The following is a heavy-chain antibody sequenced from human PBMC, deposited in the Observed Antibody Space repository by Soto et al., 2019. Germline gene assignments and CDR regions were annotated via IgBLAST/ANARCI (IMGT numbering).Heavy chain of an antibody. CDR1: GFTFSNYA. CDR3: ASDYYGMDV. CDR2: ISGGGGSNT. Sequence: GGSLRLSCAASGFTFSNYAMNWVRQAPGKGLEWVTAISGGGGSNTNYADSVKGRFTISRDNSKNTVYLQMNSLRAEDTAVYYCASDYYGMDVWGQGTTVTVSS. J-gene: IGHJ6*02. V-gene: IGHV3-23*01.